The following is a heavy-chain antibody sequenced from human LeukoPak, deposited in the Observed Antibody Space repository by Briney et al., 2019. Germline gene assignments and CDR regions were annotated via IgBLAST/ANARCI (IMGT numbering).Heavy chain of an antibody. CDR3: ARAGLGMGYYLDY. Sequence: ASVKVSCKASGYTFTSYYMHWVRQAPGQGLEWMGIINPSGGSTSYAQKFLGRVTITRDTSTSTVYVELSSLRYEDTAVYYCARAGLGMGYYLDYWGQGTLVTVSS. CDR2: INPSGGST. CDR1: GYTFTSYY. J-gene: IGHJ4*02. D-gene: IGHD7-27*01. V-gene: IGHV1-46*01.